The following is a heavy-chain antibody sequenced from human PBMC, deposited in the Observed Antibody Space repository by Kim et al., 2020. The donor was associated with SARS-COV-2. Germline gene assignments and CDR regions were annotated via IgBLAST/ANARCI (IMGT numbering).Heavy chain of an antibody. CDR3: ARVWGAAAGPYYYYYYMDV. CDR2: IYTSGST. J-gene: IGHJ6*03. Sequence: SETLSLTCTVSGGSISSYYWSWIRQPAGKGLEWIGRIYTSGSTNYNPSLKSRVTMSVDTSKNQFSLKLSSVTAADTAVYYCARVWGAAAGPYYYYYYMDVWGKWTTVTVSS. V-gene: IGHV4-4*07. CDR1: GGSISSYY. D-gene: IGHD6-13*01.